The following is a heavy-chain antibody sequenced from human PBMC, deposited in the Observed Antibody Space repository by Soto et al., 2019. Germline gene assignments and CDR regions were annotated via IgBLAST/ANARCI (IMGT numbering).Heavy chain of an antibody. CDR2: INSNGGTT. CDR3: ARDSGPGDY. V-gene: IGHV3-20*04. J-gene: IGHJ4*02. Sequence: GGSLRLSCAASGFTFSTSWMHWVRQAPGKGLVWVSGINSNGGTTGYADSVKGRFTISRDNAKNSLYLQMNSLRAEDTALYYCARDSGPGDYWGQGTLVTVSS. CDR1: GFTFSTSW.